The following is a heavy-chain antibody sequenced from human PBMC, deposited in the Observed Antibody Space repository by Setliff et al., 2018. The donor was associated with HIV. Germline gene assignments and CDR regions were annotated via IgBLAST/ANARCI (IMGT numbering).Heavy chain of an antibody. CDR3: ARAPFYYGSGSYQTFDY. J-gene: IGHJ4*02. D-gene: IGHD3-10*01. CDR2: GSYSGST. V-gene: IGHV4-39*07. CDR1: GDSISSSGYW. Sequence: PSETLSLTCTVSGDSISSSGYWWGWIRQPPGKGLEWIGIGSYSGSTYYNPSLKSRVTISVDTSKNQFSLKLSSVTAADTAVYYCARAPFYYGSGSYQTFDYWGQGTLVTVSS.